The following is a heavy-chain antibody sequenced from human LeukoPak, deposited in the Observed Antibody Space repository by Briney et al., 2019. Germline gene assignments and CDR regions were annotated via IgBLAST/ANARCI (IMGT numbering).Heavy chain of an antibody. CDR2: ISSNGGST. V-gene: IGHV3-64*01. J-gene: IGHJ4*02. D-gene: IGHD3-10*01. CDR1: GFTFSSYA. CDR3: ARAGPRYYDY. Sequence: GGSLRLSCAASGFTFSSYAMHWVRQAPGKGLEYVSAISSNGGSTYYANSAKGRFTISRDNSKNTLYLQMGSLRAEDMAVYYCARAGPRYYDYWGQGTLVTVSS.